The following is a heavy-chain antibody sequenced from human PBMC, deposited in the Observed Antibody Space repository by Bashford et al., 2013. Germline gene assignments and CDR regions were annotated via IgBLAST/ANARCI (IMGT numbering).Heavy chain of an antibody. Sequence: KVSCKASGYTFTSYWISWVRQMPGKGLEWMGRIDPSDSYTNYSPSFQGHVTISADKSISTAYLQWSSLKASDTAMYYCARSSNPWYFDLWGRGTLVTVSS. CDR1: GYTFTSYW. CDR2: IDPSDSYT. V-gene: IGHV5-10-1*01. J-gene: IGHJ2*01. CDR3: ARSSNPWYFDL.